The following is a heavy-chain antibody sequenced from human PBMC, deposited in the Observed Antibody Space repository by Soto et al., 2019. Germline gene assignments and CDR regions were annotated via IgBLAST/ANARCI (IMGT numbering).Heavy chain of an antibody. D-gene: IGHD3-3*01. J-gene: IGHJ5*02. CDR3: ARVGGSYYDFWSGYYSWFDP. Sequence: PSETLSLPCTVSGGSISSGDYYWSWIRQPPGKGLEWIGYIYYSGSTYYNPSLKSRVTISVDTSKNQFSLKLSSVTAADTAVYYCARVGGSYYDFWSGYYSWFDPWGQGTLVTVSS. CDR2: IYYSGST. V-gene: IGHV4-30-4*01. CDR1: GGSISSGDYY.